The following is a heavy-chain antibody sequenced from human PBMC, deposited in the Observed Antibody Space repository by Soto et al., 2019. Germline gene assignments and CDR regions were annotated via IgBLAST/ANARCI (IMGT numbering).Heavy chain of an antibody. D-gene: IGHD3-10*01. CDR3: ARGLWFGELLGY. CDR2: INAGNGNT. CDR1: GYTFTSYA. Sequence: QVQLVQSGAEVKKPGASVKVSCKASGYTFTSYAMHWVRQAPGQRLEWMGWINAGNGNTKYSQKFQGRVTITRDTAASTAYMELSSLRSEDTAVYYCARGLWFGELLGYWGQGTLVTVSS. J-gene: IGHJ4*02. V-gene: IGHV1-3*01.